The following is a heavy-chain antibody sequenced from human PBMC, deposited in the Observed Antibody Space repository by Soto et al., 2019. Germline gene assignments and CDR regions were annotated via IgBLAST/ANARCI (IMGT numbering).Heavy chain of an antibody. CDR1: GGSIGTYF. CDR2: IYYSGST. J-gene: IGHJ4*02. V-gene: IGHV4-59*08. CDR3: ARSYGDLPDY. Sequence: QVQLQESGPGLVKPSETLSLNCSVSGGSIGTYFWGWIRQPPGKGLERIGHIYYSGSTSYNPSLRSRVTISLDTSKNQFSLRLRSVSAADTAVYYCARSYGDLPDYWGQGTLVTVSS. D-gene: IGHD4-17*01.